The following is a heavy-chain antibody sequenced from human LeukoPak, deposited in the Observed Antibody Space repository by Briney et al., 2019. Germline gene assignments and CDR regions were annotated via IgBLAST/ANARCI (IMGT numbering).Heavy chain of an antibody. J-gene: IGHJ4*02. Sequence: SETLSLTCGVYGGSLTGYYWSWIRQAPGKGLEWIGDINHIGSTNYNPSLESRVIISVDTSNNQFSLKLSSVTAADTAVYYCARAVLWGLYGSGCWLYWGQGTLLTVSS. CDR2: INHIGST. D-gene: IGHD3-10*01. V-gene: IGHV4-34*01. CDR1: GGSLTGYY. CDR3: ARAVLWGLYGSGCWLY.